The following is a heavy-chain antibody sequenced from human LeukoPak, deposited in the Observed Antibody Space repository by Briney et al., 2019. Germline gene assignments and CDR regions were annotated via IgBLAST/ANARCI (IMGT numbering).Heavy chain of an antibody. D-gene: IGHD3-3*01. V-gene: IGHV4-38-2*02. J-gene: IGHJ1*01. CDR1: GYSISSGYY. CDR2: IYHSGSA. CDR3: ARQAGYYDFWSGYYIGFQH. Sequence: SETLSLTCTVSGYSISSGYYWGWIRQPPGKGLEWIGNIYHSGSAYYNPSLKSRVTMSVDTSKNQFSLKLSSVTAADTAVYYCARQAGYYDFWSGYYIGFQHWGQRTLVTVSS.